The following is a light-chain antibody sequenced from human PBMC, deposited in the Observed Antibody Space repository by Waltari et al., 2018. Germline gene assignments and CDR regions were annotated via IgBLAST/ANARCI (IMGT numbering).Light chain of an antibody. Sequence: AIQLTQSPSSLSASVGDRVTITCRASQGIATALAWYPQKPGKPPHLLIFDASSLARGVPSRFSGSGSATDFTLTISSLQPEDFATYFCQQFNNYPLTFGGGTKVDI. CDR3: QQFNNYPLT. CDR1: QGIATA. J-gene: IGKJ4*01. CDR2: DAS. V-gene: IGKV1D-13*01.